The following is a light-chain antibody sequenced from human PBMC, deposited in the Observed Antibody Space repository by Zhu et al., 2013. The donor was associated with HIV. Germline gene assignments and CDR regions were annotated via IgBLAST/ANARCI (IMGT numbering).Light chain of an antibody. CDR2: EVS. CDR1: SSDVGGYNS. CDR3: AAWDDSLNVLV. J-gene: IGLJ3*02. Sequence: QSALTQPRSVSGSPGQKVTISCTGTSSDVGGYNSVSWYQHHPGKAPKVMIYEVSKRPSGVSDRFSASKSGATASLAISGLQSEDEADYYCAAWDDSLNVLVFGGGTNLTVL. V-gene: IGLV2-11*01.